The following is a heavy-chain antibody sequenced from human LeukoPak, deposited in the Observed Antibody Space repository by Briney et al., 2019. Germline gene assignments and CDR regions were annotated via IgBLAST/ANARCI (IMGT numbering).Heavy chain of an antibody. D-gene: IGHD4-17*01. V-gene: IGHV3-21*04. Sequence: PGGSLRRSCAAAGFTFSSYGMNWVRQAPGKWLEWVSSISSSSRHIYYADSVKGRSTIFRDDAKKSLFLQMDSLRVEDTAMYYCVRDFSTVTTAYLHHWGQGTLLTVSS. CDR3: VRDFSTVTTAYLHH. J-gene: IGHJ1*01. CDR1: GFTFSSYG. CDR2: ISSSSRHI.